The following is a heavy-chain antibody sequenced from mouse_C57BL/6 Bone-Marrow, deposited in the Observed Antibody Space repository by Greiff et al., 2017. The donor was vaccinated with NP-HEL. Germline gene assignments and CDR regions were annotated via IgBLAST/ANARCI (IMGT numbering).Heavy chain of an antibody. Sequence: VQLQQSGPELVKPGASVKMSCKASGYTFTEYNMHWVKQSHGKSLEWIGYINPNNGGTSYNQKFKGKATLTVNKSSSTAYMELRSLTSEDSAVYYCATGPYAMDYWGQGTSVTVSS. J-gene: IGHJ4*01. CDR1: GYTFTEYN. CDR3: ATGPYAMDY. V-gene: IGHV1-22*01. CDR2: INPNNGGT.